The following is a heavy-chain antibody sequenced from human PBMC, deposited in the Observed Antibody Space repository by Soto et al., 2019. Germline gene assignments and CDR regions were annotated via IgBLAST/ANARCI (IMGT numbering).Heavy chain of an antibody. CDR3: AKGRSYYYYYGVYV. CDR1: GFTFSSCA. V-gene: IGHV3-23*01. CDR2: IIDSGGST. J-gene: IGHJ6*02. Sequence: GGSLRLSCAASGFTFSSCAMGWVRQAPGKGLEWVSDIIDSGGSTYYADSVKGRFTISRDNSKSTLYLQMNSLRAEDTALYYCAKGRSYYYYYGVYVWGQGNTVTVS.